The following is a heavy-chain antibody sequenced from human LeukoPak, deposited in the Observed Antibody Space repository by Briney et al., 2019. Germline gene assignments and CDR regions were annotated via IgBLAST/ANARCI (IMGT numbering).Heavy chain of an antibody. CDR3: ARLGRSSSGWYYFDY. CDR2: IYPGDSDT. V-gene: IGHV5-51*01. D-gene: IGHD6-19*01. J-gene: IGHJ4*02. Sequence: GESLKISCKGSGYSFTSYWIGWVRQMPGKGLEWMGIIYPGDSDTRYSPSFQGQVTISADKSISTAYLQWSSLKASDTAMYYCARLGRSSSGWYYFDYWGQGTLVTVSS. CDR1: GYSFTSYW.